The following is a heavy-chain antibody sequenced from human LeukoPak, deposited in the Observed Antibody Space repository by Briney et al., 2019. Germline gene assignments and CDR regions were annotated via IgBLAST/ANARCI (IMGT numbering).Heavy chain of an antibody. J-gene: IGHJ4*02. CDR2: IGGSGGSI. V-gene: IGHV3-23*01. CDR1: GFTFSSYA. Sequence: GGSLRLSCAASGFTFSSYAMSWVRQAPGQGLEWVSHIGGSGGSIYYADSVKGRFTISRDNSKNTLYLQMKSLRAEDTAAYYCARVAEWLLPHFDYWGQGTLVTVSS. D-gene: IGHD3-3*01. CDR3: ARVAEWLLPHFDY.